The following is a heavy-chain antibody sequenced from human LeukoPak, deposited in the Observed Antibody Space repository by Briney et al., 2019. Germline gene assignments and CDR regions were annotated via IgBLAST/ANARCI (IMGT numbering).Heavy chain of an antibody. CDR3: ATAGGPALDN. CDR1: GYSISSGYY. D-gene: IGHD2-15*01. J-gene: IGHJ4*02. Sequence: SETLSLTCNVSGYSISSGYYWGWIRRSPGKGLEWIGSIYHSGSTYYNPSLNSRVTISVDTSKNQFSLRLSSVTAADTAVYYCATAGGPALDNWGQGTPVTVSS. V-gene: IGHV4-38-2*02. CDR2: IYHSGST.